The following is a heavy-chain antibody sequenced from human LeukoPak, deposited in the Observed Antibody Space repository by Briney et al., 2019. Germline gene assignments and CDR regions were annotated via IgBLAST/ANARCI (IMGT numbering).Heavy chain of an antibody. CDR2: ISSSSTYI. Sequence: GGSLRLSCAASGFTFSRYSMNWVRQAPGKGLEWVSSISSSSTYIYYADSVKGRFTISRDNAENSLYLQMNSLRAEDTAVYYCARDYDSSGQNDYWGQGTLVTVSP. D-gene: IGHD3-22*01. CDR1: GFTFSRYS. J-gene: IGHJ4*02. V-gene: IGHV3-21*01. CDR3: ARDYDSSGQNDY.